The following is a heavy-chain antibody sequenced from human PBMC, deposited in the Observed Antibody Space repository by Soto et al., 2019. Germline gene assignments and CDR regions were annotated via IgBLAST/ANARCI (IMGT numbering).Heavy chain of an antibody. CDR3: ARGRSVGYGYLVTLQYYYYYMDV. J-gene: IGHJ6*03. V-gene: IGHV1-8*01. Sequence: ASVKVSCKASGYTFTSYDINWVRQATGQGLEWMGWMNPNSGNTGYAQKFQGRVTMTRNTSISTAYMELSSLRSEDTAVYYCARGRSVGYGYLVTLQYYYYYMDVWGKGTTVTVSS. CDR2: MNPNSGNT. D-gene: IGHD5-18*01. CDR1: GYTFTSYD.